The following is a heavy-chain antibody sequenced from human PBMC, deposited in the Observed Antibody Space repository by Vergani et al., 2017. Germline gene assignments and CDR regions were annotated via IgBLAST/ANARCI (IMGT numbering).Heavy chain of an antibody. D-gene: IGHD1-1*01. V-gene: IGHV1-46*01. CDR3: AREGALQPGAFDI. CDR1: GYPFTNYY. CDR2: INPSGSST. J-gene: IGHJ3*02. Sequence: QVQLVQSGAEVKKPGASVKVSCKASGYPFTNYYMHWVRQAPGQGLEWMGIINPSGSSTSYAQKFQGRVTMTRDTSTSTVYMEVSSLRSEDTAVYYGAREGALQPGAFDIWGQGTMVTVSS.